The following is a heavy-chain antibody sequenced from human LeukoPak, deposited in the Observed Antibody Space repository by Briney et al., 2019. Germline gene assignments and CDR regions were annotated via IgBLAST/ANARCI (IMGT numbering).Heavy chain of an antibody. D-gene: IGHD4-17*01. Sequence: ETLSLICTVSGGSISSYYWSWIGQPPGKGLEWIGYIYYSGTTNYNPSLKSRVTISIDTSKNQFSLNLSSVTAADTAVYFCATVTTMIDYWGQASLVSVSS. CDR3: ATVTTMIDY. CDR2: IYYSGTT. CDR1: GGSISSYY. V-gene: IGHV4-59*08. J-gene: IGHJ4*01.